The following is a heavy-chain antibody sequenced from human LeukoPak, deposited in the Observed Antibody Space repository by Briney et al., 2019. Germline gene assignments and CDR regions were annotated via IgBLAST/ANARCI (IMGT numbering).Heavy chain of an antibody. CDR1: GYTFTRYG. D-gene: IGHD2-2*02. CDR3: VISFPGYTSSPNWFDP. V-gene: IGHV1-18*01. Sequence: GASVKVSCKASGYTFTRYGFSWVRQAPGQGLEWMGWISAYNGNTDYAQKLQGRVTMTTDTSTSTAYMELRSLRSDDTALYYCVISFPGYTSSPNWFDPWGQGTLVTVSS. CDR2: ISAYNGNT. J-gene: IGHJ5*02.